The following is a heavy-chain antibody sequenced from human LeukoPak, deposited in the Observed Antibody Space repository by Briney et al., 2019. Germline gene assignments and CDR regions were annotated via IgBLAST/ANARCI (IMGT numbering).Heavy chain of an antibody. D-gene: IGHD1-26*01. J-gene: IGHJ3*02. CDR2: IYSGGST. CDR3: ARSQSYYEAFDI. Sequence: PGGSLRLSCAASGLTVSSDYMSWVRQPPGKGLEWVSVIYSGGSTNYADSVKGRFTISRDNSKNTLHLQMNSLRVEDTAVYYCARSQSYYEAFDIWGPGTMVTVSS. V-gene: IGHV3-53*01. CDR1: GLTVSSDY.